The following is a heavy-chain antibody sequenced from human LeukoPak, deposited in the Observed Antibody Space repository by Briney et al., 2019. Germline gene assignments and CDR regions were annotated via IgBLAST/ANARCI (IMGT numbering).Heavy chain of an antibody. CDR3: ARESAFGWNDPTTYYYYGMDV. Sequence: PGRSLRLSCAASGFTFSSYAMHWVRQAPGKGLEWVAVISYDGSNKYYADSVKGRFTISRDNSKNTLYLQMNSLRAEDTAVYYCARESAFGWNDPTTYYYYGMDVWGQGTTVTVSS. V-gene: IGHV3-30*04. CDR2: ISYDGSNK. CDR1: GFTFSSYA. J-gene: IGHJ6*02. D-gene: IGHD1-1*01.